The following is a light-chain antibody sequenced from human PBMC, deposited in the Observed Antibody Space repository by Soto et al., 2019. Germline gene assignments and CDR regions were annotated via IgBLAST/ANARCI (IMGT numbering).Light chain of an antibody. CDR1: QSIRSY. J-gene: IGKJ5*01. CDR2: AAS. CDR3: QHSHSTPRIT. Sequence: DIQMTQSPSSLSAVVGDRVTITCRTSQSIRSYLNWYQQKSGKAPNLLISAASNLQSGVSYTVSGSGSGIDFNLTISSLRPEDVATYYCQHSHSTPRITVGKGTRLEIK. V-gene: IGKV1-39*01.